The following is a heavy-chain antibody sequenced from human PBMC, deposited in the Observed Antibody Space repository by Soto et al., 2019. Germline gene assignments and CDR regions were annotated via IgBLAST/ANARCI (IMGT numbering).Heavy chain of an antibody. CDR1: EFAFSSYW. CDR3: ARDVFPGSSGLYFDAFDS. V-gene: IGHV3-7*04. Sequence: EVHLVESGGGLVQPGGSLTLSCAASEFAFSSYWMTWVRQAPGKGLEWVANIRKDGSQRSYLDSVRGRFTISRDNSKNSLYLQMNSLRADDTARYFCARDVFPGSSGLYFDAFDSWGQGTMVTVSS. CDR2: IRKDGSQR. D-gene: IGHD6-25*01. J-gene: IGHJ3*02.